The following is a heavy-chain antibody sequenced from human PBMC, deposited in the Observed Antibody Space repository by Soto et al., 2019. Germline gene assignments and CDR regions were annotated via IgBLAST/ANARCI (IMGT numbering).Heavy chain of an antibody. CDR3: ARQLPVGATSWFDP. V-gene: IGHV4-39*01. CDR1: GGSINSDDSF. CDR2: LYYGGST. D-gene: IGHD1-26*01. J-gene: IGHJ5*02. Sequence: PSETLSLTCSVSGGSINSDDSFWGWVRQSPGKGLEWIGSLYYGGSTFYNPSLKSRVTISLDTSKNQFSLRLTSVTAADTAIYYCARQLPVGATSWFDPWGQGTRVTVS.